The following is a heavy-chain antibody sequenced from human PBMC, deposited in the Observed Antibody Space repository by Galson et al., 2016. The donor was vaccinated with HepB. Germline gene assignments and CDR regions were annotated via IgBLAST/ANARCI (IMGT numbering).Heavy chain of an antibody. CDR3: AADYHDTYFDP. V-gene: IGHV1-58*02. CDR1: GFTLTSYA. Sequence: SVKVSCKASGFTLTSYAIKWVRQAPGQRLEWMGWINVGSGDISYAQKFQERVTITSDTSTSTAYMELSSLRSEDTAVYYCAADYHDTYFDPWGQGTLVTVSS. J-gene: IGHJ5*02. CDR2: INVGSGDI. D-gene: IGHD3-16*02.